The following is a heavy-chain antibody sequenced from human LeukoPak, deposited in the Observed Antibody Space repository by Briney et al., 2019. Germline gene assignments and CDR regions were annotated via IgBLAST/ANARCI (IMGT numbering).Heavy chain of an antibody. CDR3: ASRVDYDILTGYYAHDY. Sequence: ASVTVSCKASGYTFTGYYMHWVRQAPGQGLEWMGWINPNSGGTNYAQKFQGRVTMTRDTSISTAHMELSRLRSDDTAVYYCASRVDYDILTGYYAHDYWGQGTLVTVSS. CDR1: GYTFTGYY. V-gene: IGHV1-2*02. D-gene: IGHD3-9*01. J-gene: IGHJ4*02. CDR2: INPNSGGT.